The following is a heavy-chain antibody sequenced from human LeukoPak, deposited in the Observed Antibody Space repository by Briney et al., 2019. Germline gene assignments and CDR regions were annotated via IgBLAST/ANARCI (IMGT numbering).Heavy chain of an antibody. CDR2: IYSGGST. CDR3: ARVLVAGTLYY. Sequence: PGGSLRLSCAASGFTVSSNYMSWVRQAPGKGLEWVSVIYSGGSTYYADSVKGRFTISRDNSKNTLYLQMNSLRAEDTAVYYCARVLVAGTLYYWGQGTLVTVSS. D-gene: IGHD6-19*01. CDR1: GFTVSSNY. V-gene: IGHV3-66*01. J-gene: IGHJ4*02.